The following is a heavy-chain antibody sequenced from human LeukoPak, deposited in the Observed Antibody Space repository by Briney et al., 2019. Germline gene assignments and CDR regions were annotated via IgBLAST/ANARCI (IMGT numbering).Heavy chain of an antibody. CDR2: ISSSGST. D-gene: IGHD4-17*01. J-gene: IGHJ4*02. CDR1: GGSISSGDYY. Sequence: PSQTLSLTCTVSGGSISSGDYYWSWIRQPPGKGLEWIGYISSSGSTKYNPSLKSRVTTSLDTSKNQFSLKLTSVTAADTAVYYCARDLRTGWTTALSNWGQGTLVTVSS. CDR3: ARDLRTGWTTALSN. V-gene: IGHV4-61*08.